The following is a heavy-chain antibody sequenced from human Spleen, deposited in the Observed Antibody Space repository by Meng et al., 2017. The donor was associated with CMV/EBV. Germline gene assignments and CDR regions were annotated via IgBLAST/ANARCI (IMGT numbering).Heavy chain of an antibody. CDR3: VRDLPPYYDFWSGYLDL. CDR2: ISSSSTYI. J-gene: IGHJ5*02. V-gene: IGHV3-21*01. Sequence: GESLKISCAASGFTLSSHWMTWVRQAPGKGLEWVSSISSSSTYIYYADSVKGRFTISRDNAKNSLYLEMNSLRAEDTAVYYCVRDLPPYYDFWSGYLDLWGQGTLVTVSS. D-gene: IGHD3-3*01. CDR1: GFTLSSHW.